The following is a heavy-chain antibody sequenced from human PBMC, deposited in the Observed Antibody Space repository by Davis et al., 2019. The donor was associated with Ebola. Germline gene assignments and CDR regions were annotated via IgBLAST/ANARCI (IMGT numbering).Heavy chain of an antibody. V-gene: IGHV4-31*03. Sequence: SETLSLTCTVSGGSIDSGGYYWSWIRQRPGKGLEWIGYIFYSGSTYYNPSLKSRVTTSIDTSKTQFYLKLTSVTAADTAVYYCARLLGSSGWYDGLDYWGQGIMVTVSS. CDR2: IFYSGST. CDR3: ARLLGSSGWYDGLDY. D-gene: IGHD6-19*01. CDR1: GGSIDSGGYY. J-gene: IGHJ4*02.